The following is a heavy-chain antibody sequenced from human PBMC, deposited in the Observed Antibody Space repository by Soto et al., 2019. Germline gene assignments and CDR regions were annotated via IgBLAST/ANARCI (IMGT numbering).Heavy chain of an antibody. Sequence: QLQLQEPGPGLVKPSQTLSLTATVPGGFDGPVGSGIYYWNGIRQHPGKGLEWIGYIFNGGSASYNPSLQSRITISADTSKNQFSLNLNSVTAADTAVYFCARDRGFGMDVWGQGTTVIVSS. V-gene: IGHV4-31*02. CDR1: GGFDGPVGSGIYY. CDR2: IFNGGSA. J-gene: IGHJ6*02. CDR3: ARDRGFGMDV.